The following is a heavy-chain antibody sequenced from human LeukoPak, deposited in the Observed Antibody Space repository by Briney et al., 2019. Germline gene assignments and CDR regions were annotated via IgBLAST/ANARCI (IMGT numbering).Heavy chain of an antibody. D-gene: IGHD3-10*01. J-gene: IGHJ4*02. CDR3: ANRITMVRGVITFGPFDY. CDR2: ISGSGGST. CDR1: GFTFSSYA. Sequence: PGGSLRLSCAASGFTFSSYAMSWVRQAPGKGLEWVSAISGSGGSTYYADSVKGRFTISRDNSKNTLYLQMNSLRAEDTAVYYCANRITMVRGVITFGPFDYWGQGTLVTVSS. V-gene: IGHV3-23*01.